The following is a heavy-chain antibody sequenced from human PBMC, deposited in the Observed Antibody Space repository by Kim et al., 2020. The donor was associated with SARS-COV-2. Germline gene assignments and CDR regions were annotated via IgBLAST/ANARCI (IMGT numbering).Heavy chain of an antibody. CDR1: GFTFSSYA. V-gene: IGHV3-23*01. J-gene: IGHJ4*02. CDR2: ISGGGGST. Sequence: GESLRLSCAASGFTFSSYAMSWVRQAPGKGLEWVSTISGGGGSTYYADSVKGRFTIFRDNSKNTLYLQMNSLRAEDTAVYYCARAIDNLVVTAIWDYWGQGTLVTVSS. D-gene: IGHD2-21*02. CDR3: ARAIDNLVVTAIWDY.